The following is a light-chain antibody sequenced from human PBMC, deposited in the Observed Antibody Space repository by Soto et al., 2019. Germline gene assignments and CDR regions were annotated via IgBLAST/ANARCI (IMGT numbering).Light chain of an antibody. Sequence: EIVLTQSPGTLSLSPGERATLACRASQSVSSSYLVWYQQKPGQAHRLLIYGASSRATGITDRFSGSGSGTDFSLTVSRLESQDFGVYYWQQYGSSPWAMSAFGQGNKLEIK. CDR3: QQYGSSPWAMSA. CDR2: GAS. J-gene: IGKJ2*01. V-gene: IGKV3-20*01. CDR1: QSVSSSY.